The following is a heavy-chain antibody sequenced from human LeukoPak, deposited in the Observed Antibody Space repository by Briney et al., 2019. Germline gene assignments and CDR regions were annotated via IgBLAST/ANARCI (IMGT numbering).Heavy chain of an antibody. CDR3: ARQPVAGLFDY. CDR1: GSRFTSYL. CDR2: IYPGESDT. Sequence: GESLKISCKGSGSRFTSYLIGWVRPMPGKGVEWMGIIYPGESDTRYSPSFQGQVTISADKSISTAYLQWSSLKASDTAMYYCARQPVAGLFDYWGQGTLVTVSS. V-gene: IGHV5-51*01. D-gene: IGHD6-19*01. J-gene: IGHJ4*02.